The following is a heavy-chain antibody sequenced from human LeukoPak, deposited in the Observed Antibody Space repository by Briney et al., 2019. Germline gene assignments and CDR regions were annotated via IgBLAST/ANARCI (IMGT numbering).Heavy chain of an antibody. CDR2: IKADGSST. J-gene: IGHJ5*02. V-gene: IGHV3-74*01. Sequence: PGGSLGLSCAASGFTLSNYWMHWVRQAPGKGLVWVSRIKADGSSTSYADSVKGRFTITRDNAKNTLYLQMNSLRAEDTAVYYCARSDWFDPWGQGTLVTVSS. CDR3: ARSDWFDP. CDR1: GFTLSNYW.